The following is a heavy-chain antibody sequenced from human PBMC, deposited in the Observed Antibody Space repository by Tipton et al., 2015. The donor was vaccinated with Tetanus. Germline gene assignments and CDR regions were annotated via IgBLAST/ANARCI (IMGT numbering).Heavy chain of an antibody. J-gene: IGHJ4*02. V-gene: IGHV3-7*03. Sequence: SLRLSCTASGFTFSSYWMSWVRQTPGKGLEWVANIKEDGSEKYYVDSVKGRFTISRDNAKNSLLLEMGSLRVEDTAVYFCVSRYSNAWYYFDIWGQGTPATVSS. CDR3: VSRYSNAWYYFDI. CDR1: GFTFSSYW. CDR2: IKEDGSEK. D-gene: IGHD5-12*01.